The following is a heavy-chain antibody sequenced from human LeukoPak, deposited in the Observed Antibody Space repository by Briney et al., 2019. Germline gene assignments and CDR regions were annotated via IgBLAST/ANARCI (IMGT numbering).Heavy chain of an antibody. CDR1: GGSISSYY. D-gene: IGHD1-7*01. CDR3: ARAMEGTFDY. Sequence: PSETLSLTCTVSGGSISSYYWSWIRQPPGKGLEWIGYIYHSGSTYYNPSLKSRVTISVDRSKNQFSLKLSSVTAADTAVYYCARAMEGTFDYWGQGTLVTVSS. J-gene: IGHJ4*02. CDR2: IYHSGST. V-gene: IGHV4-59*12.